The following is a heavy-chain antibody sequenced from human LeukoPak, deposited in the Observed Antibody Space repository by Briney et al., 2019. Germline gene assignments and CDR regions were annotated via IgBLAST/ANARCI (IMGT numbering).Heavy chain of an antibody. CDR3: ARASSGRFYYFDY. CDR1: GGSISGYY. D-gene: IGHD6-19*01. Sequence: SETLSLTCTVSGGSISGYYWSWIRQPPGKGLEWIGRISTSGSTNYNPSLKSRVTMSVDTSKNHFSLKLSSVTAADTVVYYCARASSGRFYYFDYWGQGALVTVSS. J-gene: IGHJ4*02. V-gene: IGHV4-4*07. CDR2: ISTSGST.